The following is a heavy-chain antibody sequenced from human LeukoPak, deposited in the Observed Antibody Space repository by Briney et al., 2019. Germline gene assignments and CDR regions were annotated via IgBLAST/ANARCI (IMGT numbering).Heavy chain of an antibody. CDR1: GFTFSSYA. CDR2: ISRSGDPT. D-gene: IGHD3-10*01. Sequence: PGGSLRLSCAASGFTFSSYALSWVRQAPRKGLEWVSSISRSGDPTYYADSVKGRFTISRDNAKKSLYLQMNSLRAEDTALYYCARRDYYGSGSPDFWGQGTLVTVSS. CDR3: ARRDYYGSGSPDF. J-gene: IGHJ4*02. V-gene: IGHV3-23*01.